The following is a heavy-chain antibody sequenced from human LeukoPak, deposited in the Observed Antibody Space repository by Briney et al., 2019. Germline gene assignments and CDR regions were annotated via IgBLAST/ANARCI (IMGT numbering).Heavy chain of an antibody. CDR1: GGSISSSSYY. V-gene: IGHV4-61*02. D-gene: IGHD3-3*01. Sequence: SETLSLTCTVSGGSISSSSYYWSWIRQPAGKGLEWIGRIYTSGSTNYNPSLKSRVTMSVDTSKNQFSLKLRSVTAADTAVYYCAREAPNDFWSPWGRGTLVTVSS. J-gene: IGHJ5*02. CDR3: AREAPNDFWSP. CDR2: IYTSGST.